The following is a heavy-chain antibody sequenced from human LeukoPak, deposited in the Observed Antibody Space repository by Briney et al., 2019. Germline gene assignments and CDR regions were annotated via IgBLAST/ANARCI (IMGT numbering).Heavy chain of an antibody. J-gene: IGHJ4*02. CDR1: GYTFTSYY. D-gene: IGHD6-19*01. CDR2: INPNSGGT. V-gene: IGHV1-2*02. CDR3: ARGVKAAVAAAPRPEFFDY. Sequence: ASVKVSCKASGYTFTSYYMHWVRQAPRQGLEWMGWINPNSGGTNYAQKFQGRVTMTRDTSISTAYMELSRLRSDDTAMYYCARGVKAAVAAAPRPEFFDYWGQGTLVTVSS.